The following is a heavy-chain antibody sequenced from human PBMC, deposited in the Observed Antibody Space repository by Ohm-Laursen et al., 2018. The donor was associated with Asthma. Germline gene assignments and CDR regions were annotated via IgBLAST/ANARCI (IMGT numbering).Heavy chain of an antibody. J-gene: IGHJ4*02. Sequence: SLRLSCAASGYTFSRYSIHWVRQVPGKGLEWVAVISYDGSNKYYADSVKGRFTISRDNSKNTLYLQMNSLRAEDTAVYYCARDGDVYYFDYWGQGTLATVSS. D-gene: IGHD4-17*01. V-gene: IGHV3-30*03. CDR3: ARDGDVYYFDY. CDR1: GYTFSRYS. CDR2: ISYDGSNK.